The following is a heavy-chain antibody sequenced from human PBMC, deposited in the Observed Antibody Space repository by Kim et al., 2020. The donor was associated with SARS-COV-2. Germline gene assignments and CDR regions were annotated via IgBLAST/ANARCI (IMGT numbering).Heavy chain of an antibody. CDR2: INSDGSST. D-gene: IGHD1-26*01. CDR3: TRGGEVSRPSGSYSDY. Sequence: GGSLRLSCAASGFTFSSYWIQWVRQDPGKGLVWVTRINSDGSSTIYADSVKGRFTISRDNAKNTVYLQMNSLRGDDTAVYYCTRGGEVSRPSGSYSDYWGQGILVTVSS. V-gene: IGHV3-74*01. CDR1: GFTFSSYW. J-gene: IGHJ4*02.